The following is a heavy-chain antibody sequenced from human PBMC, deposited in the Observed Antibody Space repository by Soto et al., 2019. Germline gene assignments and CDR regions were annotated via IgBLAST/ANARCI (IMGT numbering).Heavy chain of an antibody. D-gene: IGHD3-10*01. Sequence: GGSLRLSCAASGFTFSSYDMHWVRQATGKGLEWVSAIGTAGDTYYPGSVKGRFTISRENAKNSLYLQMNSLRAEDTAVYYCARGHPSWFGEQFDYWGQGTLVTVSS. CDR1: GFTFSSYD. CDR2: IGTAGDT. CDR3: ARGHPSWFGEQFDY. J-gene: IGHJ4*02. V-gene: IGHV3-13*01.